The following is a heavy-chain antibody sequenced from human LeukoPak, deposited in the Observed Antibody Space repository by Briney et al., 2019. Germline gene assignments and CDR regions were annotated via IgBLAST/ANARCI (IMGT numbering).Heavy chain of an antibody. J-gene: IGHJ2*01. V-gene: IGHV3-30*02. CDR2: IRYDGSNK. CDR1: GFTFSNYA. Sequence: PGGSLRLSCAPSGFTFSNYAIHWVRQAPGKGLEWVAFIRYDGSNKYYVDPVKGRFTISRDNSKNTLYLQMNSLRAEDTAVYYCAKPSLYYYDTSGYYRYWYFDLWGRGTLVTVSS. D-gene: IGHD3-22*01. CDR3: AKPSLYYYDTSGYYRYWYFDL.